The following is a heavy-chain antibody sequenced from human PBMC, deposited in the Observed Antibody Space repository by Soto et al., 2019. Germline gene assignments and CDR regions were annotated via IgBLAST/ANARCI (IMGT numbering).Heavy chain of an antibody. CDR1: GYSFTSYW. J-gene: IGHJ4*02. V-gene: IGHV5-10-1*01. D-gene: IGHD6-13*01. Sequence: PRESLKISCKGSGYSFTSYWISWVRQMPGKGLEWMGRIDPSDSYTNYSPSFQGHVTISADKSISTAYLQWSSLKASDTAMYYCAGTGYSSSWSDYWGQGTLVTVSS. CDR2: IDPSDSYT. CDR3: AGTGYSSSWSDY.